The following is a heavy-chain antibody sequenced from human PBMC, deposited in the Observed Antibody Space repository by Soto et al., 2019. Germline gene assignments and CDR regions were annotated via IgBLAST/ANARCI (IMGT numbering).Heavy chain of an antibody. D-gene: IGHD5-12*01. J-gene: IGHJ4*02. CDR1: GFAFSSYA. V-gene: IGHV3-64D*06. Sequence: GGSLRLSCAASGFAFSSYALHWVRQAPGKGLEYISGVRGNGDPPFYTDSVKGRFTISRDTSKNTLYLQMTTLSADDTAVYYCVKSRGGNNFDFFYWGLGTLVTVSS. CDR2: VRGNGDPP. CDR3: VKSRGGNNFDFFY.